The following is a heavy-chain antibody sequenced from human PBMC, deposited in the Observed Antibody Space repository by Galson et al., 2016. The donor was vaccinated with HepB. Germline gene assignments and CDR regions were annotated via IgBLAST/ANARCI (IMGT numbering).Heavy chain of an antibody. V-gene: IGHV3-74*01. CDR3: ARDLEGPDY. CDR1: GFTFSNYW. CDR2: INNDGSNT. J-gene: IGHJ4*02. Sequence: SLRLSCAASGFTFSNYWMHWVRQAPGKGLVWVSRINNDGSNTAYADSVRGRFTISRDNTKNTLSLQMYSLGGDDTAVYYCARDLEGPDYWGQGTLVIVSS.